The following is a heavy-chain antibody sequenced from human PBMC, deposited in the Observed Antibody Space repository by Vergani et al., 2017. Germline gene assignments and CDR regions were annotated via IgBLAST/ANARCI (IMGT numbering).Heavy chain of an antibody. V-gene: IGHV2-26*01. J-gene: IGHJ6*02. CDR1: GFSLSNARMG. D-gene: IGHD3-3*01. Sequence: QVTLKESGPVLVKPTETLTLTCTVSGFSLSNARMGVSWIRQPPGKALEWLAHIFSNDEQSYSTSLKSRLTISKDTSKSQVVLTMTNMDPVDTATYYCARILGAYDFWSGYYYYYGMDVWGQGTTVTVSS. CDR3: ARILGAYDFWSGYYYYYGMDV. CDR2: IFSNDEQ.